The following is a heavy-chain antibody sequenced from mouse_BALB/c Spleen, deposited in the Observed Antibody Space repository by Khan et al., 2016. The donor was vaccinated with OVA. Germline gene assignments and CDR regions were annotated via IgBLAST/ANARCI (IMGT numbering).Heavy chain of an antibody. V-gene: IGHV1S22*01. CDR3: TRGTTAPYVMDY. D-gene: IGHD1-2*01. Sequence: LQQPGSELVSPGASVKLSCKTSGYTFSTYWMHWVKQRPGPGLKWIGNIYPGSGSPNYDEKFKSKATLTVDTSSTTAYMQLSSLPSEDSAVYSCTRGTTAPYVMDYWGQGTLVTVAS. CDR2: IYPGSGSP. CDR1: GYTFSTYW. J-gene: IGHJ4*01.